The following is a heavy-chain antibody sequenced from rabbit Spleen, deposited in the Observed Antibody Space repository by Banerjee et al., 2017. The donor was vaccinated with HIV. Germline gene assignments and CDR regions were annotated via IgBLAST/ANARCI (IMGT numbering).Heavy chain of an antibody. CDR2: INAATGKP. V-gene: IGHV1S45*01. J-gene: IGHJ4*01. Sequence: QEHLVESGGGLVQPEGALTPTGQASGFSVSDRDVMCWVRQAPGKGLEWIACINAATGKPVYAPWAKGRFTISRTSSTTVTLRMTSLTAADRATYFCARDLVGVIGWNFYLWGPGTLVTVS. D-gene: IGHD1-1*01. CDR1: GFSVSDRDV. CDR3: ARDLVGVIGWNFYL.